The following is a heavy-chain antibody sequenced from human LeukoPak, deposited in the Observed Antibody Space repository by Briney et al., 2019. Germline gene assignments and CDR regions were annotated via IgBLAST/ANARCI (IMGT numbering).Heavy chain of an antibody. V-gene: IGHV3-9*03. CDR2: ISWNSGSI. J-gene: IGHJ3*02. Sequence: GGSLRLSCAASGFTFDDYAMHWVRQAPGKGLEWVSGISWNSGSIDYADSVKGRFTISRDNAKNSLYLQMNSLRAEDMALYYCARDSGNYLDAFDIWGQGTMVTVSS. D-gene: IGHD1-7*01. CDR3: ARDSGNYLDAFDI. CDR1: GFTFDDYA.